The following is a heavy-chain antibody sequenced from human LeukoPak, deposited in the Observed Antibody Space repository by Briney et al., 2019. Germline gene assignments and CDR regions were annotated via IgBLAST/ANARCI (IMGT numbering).Heavy chain of an antibody. CDR2: ISGSGGRT. J-gene: IGHJ4*02. Sequence: GGSLRLSCAASGFTFSSYTITWVRQAPGKGLEWVSAISGSGGRTYYADSVKGRFTISRDNSKNTLYLQMNNLRAEDTAVYYCSKGYSWNSEYLGATHYWGQGTLVTVSS. V-gene: IGHV3-23*01. CDR3: SKGYSWNSEYLGATHY. D-gene: IGHD1-7*01. CDR1: GFTFSSYT.